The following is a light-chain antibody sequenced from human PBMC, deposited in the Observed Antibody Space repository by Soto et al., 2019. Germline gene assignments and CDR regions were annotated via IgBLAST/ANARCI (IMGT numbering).Light chain of an antibody. V-gene: IGKV1-5*01. CDR1: QSISSW. CDR2: DAS. J-gene: IGKJ2*01. CDR3: QQYNSYPYT. Sequence: DIQMTQSPSTLSSSVGDRVTITCRASQSISSWLAWYQQKPGKAPKLLIYDASSLESGVPSRFSGSGSGTEFTLTINSRQPDDFATYYCQQYNSYPYTFGQGTKLEIK.